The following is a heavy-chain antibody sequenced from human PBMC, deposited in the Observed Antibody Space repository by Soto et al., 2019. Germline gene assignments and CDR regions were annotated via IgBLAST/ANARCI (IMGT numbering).Heavy chain of an antibody. J-gene: IGHJ4*02. CDR3: ASREAYGGNSGY. Sequence: ASVKVSCKASGGTFSSYAISWVRQAPGQGLEWMGGIIPIFGTANYAQKFQGRVTITADESTSTAYMELSSLRSEDTAVYYCASREAYGGNSGYWGQGTLVTVSS. V-gene: IGHV1-69*13. CDR2: IIPIFGTA. D-gene: IGHD4-17*01. CDR1: GGTFSSYA.